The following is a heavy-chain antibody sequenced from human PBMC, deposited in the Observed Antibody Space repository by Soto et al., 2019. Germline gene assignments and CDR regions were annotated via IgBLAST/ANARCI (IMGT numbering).Heavy chain of an antibody. CDR1: GFTFSSYA. CDR3: AKCLFIAVAGNWFDP. V-gene: IGHV3-23*01. Sequence: PGGSLRLSCAASGFTFSSYAMSWVRQAPGKGLEWVSAISGSGGSTYYADSVEGRFTISRDNSKNTLYLQMNSLRAEDTAVYYCAKCLFIAVAGNWFDPWGQGTLVTVSS. CDR2: ISGSGGST. J-gene: IGHJ5*02. D-gene: IGHD6-19*01.